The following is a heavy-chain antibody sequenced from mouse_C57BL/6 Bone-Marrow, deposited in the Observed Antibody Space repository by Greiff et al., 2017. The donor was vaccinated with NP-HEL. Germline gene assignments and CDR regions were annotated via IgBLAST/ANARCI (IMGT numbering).Heavy chain of an antibody. D-gene: IGHD2-4*01. J-gene: IGHJ4*01. CDR3: ANVDYDVNYAMDY. V-gene: IGHV1-76*01. CDR2: IYPGSGNT. Sequence: VQLQESGAELVRPGASVKLSCKASGYTFTDYYINWVKQRPGQGLEWIARIYPGSGNTYYNEKFKGKATLTAEKSSSTAYMQLSSLTSEDSAVYDCANVDYDVNYAMDYWGQGTSVTVAS. CDR1: GYTFTDYY.